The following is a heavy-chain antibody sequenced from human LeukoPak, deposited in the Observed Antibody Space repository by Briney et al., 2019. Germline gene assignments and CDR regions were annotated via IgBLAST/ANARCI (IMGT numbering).Heavy chain of an antibody. CDR1: GYCFISSD. CDR2: MNPNSGYA. J-gene: IGHJ4*02. D-gene: IGHD3-10*01. Sequence: ASVKVSCKASGYCFISSDIYWVRQAPGQGLERMGWMNPNSGYAGFAQKFQGRVTSTRDTSTGTAYLELSSLRSEDTAVYFCARGEYYGSGSWGYWGQGTLVTASS. CDR3: ARGEYYGSGSWGY. V-gene: IGHV1-8*02.